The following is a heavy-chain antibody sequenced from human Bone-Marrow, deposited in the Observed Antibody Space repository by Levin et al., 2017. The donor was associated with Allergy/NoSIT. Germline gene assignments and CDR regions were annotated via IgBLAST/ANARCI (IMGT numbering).Heavy chain of an antibody. CDR2: IYWDDDK. CDR3: AQRGSWAGNNWDTGYLDY. CDR1: GFSLSSYGVG. V-gene: IGHV2-5*02. D-gene: IGHD1-1*01. Sequence: SGPTLVKPTQTLTLTCTFSGFSLSSYGVGVGWIRQPPGKALEWLAVIYWDDDKRYSPSLKSRLTITKDTSKDQVVLTMTNMDTVDTGTYYCAQRGSWAGNNWDTGYLDYWGQGTLVTVSS. J-gene: IGHJ4*02.